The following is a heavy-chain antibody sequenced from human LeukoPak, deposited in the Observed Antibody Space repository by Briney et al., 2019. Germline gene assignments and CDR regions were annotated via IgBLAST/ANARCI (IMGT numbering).Heavy chain of an antibody. D-gene: IGHD3-22*01. CDR2: ISYDGSNK. CDR3: AKDRSGYYGDLFDY. Sequence: GGSLRLSCAASGFTFSSYGMHWVRQAPGKGLEWVAVISYDGSNKYYADSVKGRFTISRDNSKNTLYLQMNSLRAEDTAVYYCAKDRSGYYGDLFDYWGQGTLVTVSS. V-gene: IGHV3-30*18. J-gene: IGHJ4*02. CDR1: GFTFSSYG.